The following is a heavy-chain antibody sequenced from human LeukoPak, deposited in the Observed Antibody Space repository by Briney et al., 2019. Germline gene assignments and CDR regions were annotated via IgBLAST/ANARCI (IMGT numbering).Heavy chain of an antibody. CDR1: GYRFTDHL. V-gene: IGHV1-2*02. Sequence: ASVKVSCKASGYRFTDHLIHWIRQAPGQGLGWMGWINPNSGDTISAQKFQGRVAMTRNTSITTTYMGLTGLGSGDGAMYYCTKDLRIAAAVAFFDSWGQGTRVTVSS. CDR3: TKDLRIAAAVAFFDS. CDR2: INPNSGDT. D-gene: IGHD6-13*01. J-gene: IGHJ4*02.